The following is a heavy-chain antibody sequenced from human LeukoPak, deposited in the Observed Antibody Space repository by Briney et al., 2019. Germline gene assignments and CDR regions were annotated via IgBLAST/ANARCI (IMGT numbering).Heavy chain of an antibody. J-gene: IGHJ4*02. CDR1: GFSFSSYE. CDR2: ISSSSSTI. Sequence: GGSLRLSCAASGFSFSSYEMNWVRQAPGKGLEWVSYISSSSSTIYHADSVKGRFTISRDNAKNSLYLQMNSLRAEDTAVYYCARDSGGGDGCHTNYWGQGTLVTVSS. D-gene: IGHD2-21*01. V-gene: IGHV3-48*01. CDR3: ARDSGGGDGCHTNY.